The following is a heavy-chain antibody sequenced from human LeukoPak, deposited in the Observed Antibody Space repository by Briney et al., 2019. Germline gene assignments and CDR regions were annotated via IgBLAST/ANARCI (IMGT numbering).Heavy chain of an antibody. Sequence: PSETLSLTCAVYGGSFSGYYWSWIRQPPGKGLEWIWEINHSGSTNYNPSLKSRVTISVDTSKNQFSLKLSSVTAADTAVYYCARGLDDYIWGSYRYTRTIPFDYWGQGTLVTVSS. V-gene: IGHV4-34*01. D-gene: IGHD3-16*02. CDR1: GGSFSGYY. CDR3: ARGLDDYIWGSYRYTRTIPFDY. CDR2: INHSGST. J-gene: IGHJ4*02.